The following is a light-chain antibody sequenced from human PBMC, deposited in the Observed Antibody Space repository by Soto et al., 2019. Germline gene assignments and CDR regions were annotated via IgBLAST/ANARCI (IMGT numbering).Light chain of an antibody. Sequence: QSALTQPASVSGSPGQSIPISCTGTSSDIGVYDYVSWYQQHPGKAPKLIIYEVTNRPSGLSNRFSGSKSDNTASLTISGLQAEDEADYYCVSHISVAYRSIYVFGTGTKVTVL. CDR2: EVT. J-gene: IGLJ1*01. V-gene: IGLV2-14*01. CDR1: SSDIGVYDY. CDR3: VSHISVAYRSIYV.